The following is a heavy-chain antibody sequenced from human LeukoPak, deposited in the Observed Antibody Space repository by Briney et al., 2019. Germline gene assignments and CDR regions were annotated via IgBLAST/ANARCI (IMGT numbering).Heavy chain of an antibody. CDR1: GDSITGYY. D-gene: IGHD2-15*01. J-gene: IGHJ6*03. CDR3: ARGYCSGGSCYSYYYYNYMDV. V-gene: IGHV4-39*07. Sequence: TSETLSLTCSVSGDSITGYYWGWIRQPPGKGLEWIGNIYYTGNTYYNSSLKSRVTISVDTSKNQFSLKLSSVTAADTAVYYCARGYCSGGSCYSYYYYNYMDVWGKGTTVTVSS. CDR2: IYYTGNT.